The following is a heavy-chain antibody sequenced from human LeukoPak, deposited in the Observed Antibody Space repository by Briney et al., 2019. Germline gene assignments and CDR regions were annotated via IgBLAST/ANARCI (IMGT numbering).Heavy chain of an antibody. CDR1: GYSFTSYW. Sequence: VESLKISCKGSGYSFTSYWIGWVRQMPGKGLEWVGIIYPGDSDTRYSPSFQGQVTISADKSISTAYLQWSSLKASDTAMYYCTRESYGDYPSVFDYWGQGTLVTVSS. J-gene: IGHJ4*02. CDR3: TRESYGDYPSVFDY. D-gene: IGHD4-17*01. V-gene: IGHV5-51*01. CDR2: IYPGDSDT.